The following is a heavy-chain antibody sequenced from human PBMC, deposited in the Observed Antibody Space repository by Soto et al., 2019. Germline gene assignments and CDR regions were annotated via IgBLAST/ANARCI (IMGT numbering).Heavy chain of an antibody. CDR3: DTRSGGVGSFDF. J-gene: IGHJ3*01. CDR2: ISSSGSTT. CDR1: GFTFYTYE. V-gene: IGHV3-48*03. Sequence: EVQLVESGGGLVQPGGSLRLSCAASGFTFYTYEMNWVRQAPGKGLEWVSYISSSGSTTYYADSVKGRFTISRDNAKNSRYLQRNRRSAVYTAIYYCDTRSGGVGSFDFWGQGTMVTVSS. D-gene: IGHD3-10*01.